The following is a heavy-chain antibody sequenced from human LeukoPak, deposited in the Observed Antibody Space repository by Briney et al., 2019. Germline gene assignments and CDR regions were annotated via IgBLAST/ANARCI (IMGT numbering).Heavy chain of an antibody. CDR2: INHSGST. Sequence: SETLSLTCTVSGYSISSGYYWGWIRQPPGQGLEWIGEINHSGSTNYNPSLKSRVTISVDTPKNQFSLKLSSVTAADTAVYYCARLGLDYYDSSGYDYWGQGTLVTVSS. CDR3: ARLGLDYYDSSGYDY. J-gene: IGHJ4*02. CDR1: GYSISSGYY. D-gene: IGHD3-22*01. V-gene: IGHV4-38-2*02.